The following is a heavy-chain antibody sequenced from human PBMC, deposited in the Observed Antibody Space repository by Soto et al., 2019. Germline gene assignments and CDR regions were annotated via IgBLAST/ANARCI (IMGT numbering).Heavy chain of an antibody. CDR1: GGTFSSYA. CDR3: AHGVGAMGPYGMDV. D-gene: IGHD1-26*01. CDR2: IIPIFGTA. V-gene: IGHV1-69*12. J-gene: IGHJ6*02. Sequence: QVQLVQSGAEVKKPGSSVKVSCKASGGTFSSYAISWVRQAPGQGLEWMGGIIPIFGTANYAQKVQGRVTSTADESTSTAYMGLSSLRSEETAVYYCAHGVGAMGPYGMDVWGQGTPVTVSS.